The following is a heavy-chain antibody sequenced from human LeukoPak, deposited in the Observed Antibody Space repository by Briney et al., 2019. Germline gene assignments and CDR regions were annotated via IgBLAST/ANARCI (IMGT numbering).Heavy chain of an antibody. Sequence: PSETLSLTCAVYGGSFSGYYWSWIRQPAGKGLEWIGRIYTSGSTNYNPSLKSRVTMSVDTSKNQFSLKLSSVTAADTAVYYCAGSPSRYFDYWGQGTLVTVSS. J-gene: IGHJ4*02. CDR3: AGSPSRYFDY. CDR1: GGSFSGYY. V-gene: IGHV4-59*10. D-gene: IGHD6-19*01. CDR2: IYTSGST.